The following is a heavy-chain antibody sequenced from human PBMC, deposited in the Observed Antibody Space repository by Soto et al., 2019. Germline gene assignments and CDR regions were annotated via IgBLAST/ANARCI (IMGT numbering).Heavy chain of an antibody. Sequence: GASVKVSCKASGYTFTSYYMHWVRQAPGQGLEWMGIINPIGGSTSYAQKFQGRVTMTRDTSTSTVYMELSSLRSEDTAMYYCARDSLTTVVTHHYYYGMDVWGQGTTVTVS. V-gene: IGHV1-46*01. J-gene: IGHJ6*02. CDR1: GYTFTSYY. CDR2: INPIGGST. CDR3: ARDSLTTVVTHHYYYGMDV. D-gene: IGHD4-17*01.